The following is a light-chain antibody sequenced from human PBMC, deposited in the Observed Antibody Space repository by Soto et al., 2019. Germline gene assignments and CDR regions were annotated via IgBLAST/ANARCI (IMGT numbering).Light chain of an antibody. CDR3: QQSYSTLYT. J-gene: IGKJ2*01. CDR1: QSISSY. CDR2: AAS. Sequence: DIQMTQSPSSLSASVGDRVTITCRASQSISSYLNWYQQKPGKAPKLLIYAASSLLSGVPSRFSGSGSGTDFPLTISSLQPEDFATYYCQQSYSTLYTFGQGTKLEIK. V-gene: IGKV1-39*01.